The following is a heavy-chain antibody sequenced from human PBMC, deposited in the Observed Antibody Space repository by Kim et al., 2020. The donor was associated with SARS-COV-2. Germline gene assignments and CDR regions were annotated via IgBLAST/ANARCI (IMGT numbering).Heavy chain of an antibody. D-gene: IGHD2-2*02. V-gene: IGHV4-34*01. J-gene: IGHJ4*02. CDR1: GGSFSGYY. CDR2: INHSGST. CDR3: ARQNPFVVVPAAITYFDY. Sequence: SETLSLTCAVYGGSFSGYYWSWIRQPPGKGLEWIGEINHSGSTNYNPSLKSRVTISVDTSKNQFSLKLSSVTAADTAVYYCARQNPFVVVPAAITYFDYWGQGTLVTVSS.